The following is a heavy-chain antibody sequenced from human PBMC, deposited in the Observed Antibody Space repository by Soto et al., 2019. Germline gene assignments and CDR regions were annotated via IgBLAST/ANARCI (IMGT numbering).Heavy chain of an antibody. CDR3: ARVAAVPATNNWFDP. D-gene: IGHD6-19*01. V-gene: IGHV4-59*08. Sequence: PSETLSLTCSVSGGSISSYYWSWIRQPPGKGLEWIGYIYYSGSTNYNPSLKSRLTISVDTSKNQFSLKLNSVTAADTAVYYCARVAAVPATNNWFDPWGQGTLVTVSS. CDR2: IYYSGST. J-gene: IGHJ5*02. CDR1: GGSISSYY.